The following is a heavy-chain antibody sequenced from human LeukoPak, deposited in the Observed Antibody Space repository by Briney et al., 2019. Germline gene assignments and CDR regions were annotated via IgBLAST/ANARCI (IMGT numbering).Heavy chain of an antibody. CDR3: ARYRYGDYRYYYYMDV. CDR2: IKQDGSEK. CDR1: GFTFSNYW. V-gene: IGHV3-7*01. Sequence: GGSLRLSCAASGFTFSNYWMTWVRQAPGKGLEWVAKIKQDGSEKYYVDSVKGRFTISRDNARNSLYLQMNSLRAGDTAVYYCARYRYGDYRYYYYMDVWGKGTTVTISS. D-gene: IGHD4-17*01. J-gene: IGHJ6*03.